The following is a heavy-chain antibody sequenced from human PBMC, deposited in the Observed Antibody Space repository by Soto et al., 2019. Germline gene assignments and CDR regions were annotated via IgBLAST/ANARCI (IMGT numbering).Heavy chain of an antibody. CDR3: ARMVVGYCRGGSCPTNWFDP. D-gene: IGHD2-15*01. Sequence: QVQLQESGPGLVKPSQTLSLTCTVSGGSISSGDYYWSWIRQPPGKGLEWIGYIYYSGSTYYNPSRQRRVNISVDTSRNQFSLKLSSVTAADTAVYYWARMVVGYCRGGSCPTNWFDPWGQGTLVTVSS. V-gene: IGHV4-30-4*01. CDR1: GGSISSGDYY. J-gene: IGHJ5*02. CDR2: IYYSGST.